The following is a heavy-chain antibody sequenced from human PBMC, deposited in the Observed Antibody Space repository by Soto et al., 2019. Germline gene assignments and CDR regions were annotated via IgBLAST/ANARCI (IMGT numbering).Heavy chain of an antibody. CDR3: ARSQGSSTSLEIYYYYYYGMDV. D-gene: IGHD2-2*01. V-gene: IGHV1-69*01. J-gene: IGHJ6*02. CDR1: GGTFSSYA. Sequence: QVQLVQSGAEVKKPGSSVKVSCKASGGTFSSYAISWVRQAPGQGLEWMGGIIPIPGTANYAQKFQGRVTITADESTSTAYMGLSSLISEDTAVYYCARSQGSSTSLEIYYYYYYGMDVWGQGTTVTVSS. CDR2: IIPIPGTA.